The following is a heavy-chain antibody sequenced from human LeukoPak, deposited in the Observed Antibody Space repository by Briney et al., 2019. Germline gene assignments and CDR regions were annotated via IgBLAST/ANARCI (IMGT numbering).Heavy chain of an antibody. V-gene: IGHV3-30-3*01. CDR2: ISYDDTNK. CDR1: GFTFTKYA. D-gene: IGHD2-2*01. Sequence: PGGSLRPSCVASGFTFTKYAMDWVRQAPGKGLEWVASISYDDTNKAYSDSVKGRFTVSRDTSNNTLYLQMNSLRAEDTGVYYCARDCSSATCYAAFDYWGQGTLVTVSS. CDR3: ARDCSSATCYAAFDY. J-gene: IGHJ4*02.